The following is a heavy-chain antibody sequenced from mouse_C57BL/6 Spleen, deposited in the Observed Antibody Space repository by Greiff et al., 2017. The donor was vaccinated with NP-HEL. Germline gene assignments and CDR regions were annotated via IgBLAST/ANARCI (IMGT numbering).Heavy chain of an antibody. CDR2: IDPETGGT. J-gene: IGHJ2*01. CDR3: TRSTMVTTGGY. V-gene: IGHV1-15*01. D-gene: IGHD2-2*01. Sequence: QVQLQQSGAELVRPGASVTLSCKASGYTFTDYEMHWVKQTPVHGLEWIGAIDPETGGTAYNQTFKGKAILTADKSSSTAYMELRSLTSEDSAVYYCTRSTMVTTGGYWGQGTTLTVSS. CDR1: GYTFTDYE.